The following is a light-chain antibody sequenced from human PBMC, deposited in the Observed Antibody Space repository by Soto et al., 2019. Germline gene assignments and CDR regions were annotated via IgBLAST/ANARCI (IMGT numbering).Light chain of an antibody. Sequence: EIVLTQSPGTLSLSPGERATLSCRASQRVSSSYLAWYQQKPGQAPRPLIYGASSRAIGIPDRFRGSGSGTDCTLTISRLGPEDVAVYYCQQYCSSPWTFGQGTKVEIK. V-gene: IGKV3-20*01. J-gene: IGKJ1*01. CDR3: QQYCSSPWT. CDR2: GAS. CDR1: QRVSSSY.